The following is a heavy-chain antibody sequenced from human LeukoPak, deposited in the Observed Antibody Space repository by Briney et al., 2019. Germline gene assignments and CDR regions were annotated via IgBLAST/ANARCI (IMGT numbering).Heavy chain of an antibody. CDR1: GFTFSSYS. CDR2: ISSSSSYI. V-gene: IGHV3-21*01. Sequence: PGGSLRLSCAASGFTFSSYSMNWVRQAPGKGLEWVSSISSSSSYIYYADSVKGRFTISRDNAKNSLYLQMNSLRAEDKAVYYCARPSSQVEAAIDYWGQGTLVTVSS. CDR3: ARPSSQVEAAIDY. D-gene: IGHD6-13*01. J-gene: IGHJ4*02.